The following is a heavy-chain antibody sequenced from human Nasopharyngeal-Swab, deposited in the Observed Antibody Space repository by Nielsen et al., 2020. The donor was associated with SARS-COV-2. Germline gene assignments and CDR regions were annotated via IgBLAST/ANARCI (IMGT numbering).Heavy chain of an antibody. CDR2: IKQDGSEK. J-gene: IGHJ4*02. D-gene: IGHD3-10*01. CDR1: GFTFSSYW. CDR3: ARGVVVRARRSSYYFDY. V-gene: IGHV3-7*01. Sequence: GESLKISCAASGFTFSSYWMSWVRQAPGKGLEWVANIKQDGSEKYYVDSVKGRFTISRDNAKNSLYLQMNSLRAEDTAVYYCARGVVVRARRSSYYFDYWGQGTLVTVSS.